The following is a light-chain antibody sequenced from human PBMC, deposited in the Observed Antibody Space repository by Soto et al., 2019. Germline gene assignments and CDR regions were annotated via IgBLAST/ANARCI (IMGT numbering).Light chain of an antibody. J-gene: IGLJ1*01. Sequence: QSVLTQPASMSGSPGQSITISCTGTSRDVGGYNYVSWYQQYPGKAPKLMIYDVTKRPSGVPDRFSGSKSGNTASLTVSGLQAEDEADYYCSSYTTDGTLFYVFGTGTKVTVL. CDR1: SRDVGGYNY. CDR3: SSYTTDGTLFYV. CDR2: DVT. V-gene: IGLV2-14*03.